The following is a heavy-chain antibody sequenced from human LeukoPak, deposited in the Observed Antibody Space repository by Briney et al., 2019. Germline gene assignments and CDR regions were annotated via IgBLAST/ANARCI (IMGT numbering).Heavy chain of an antibody. CDR2: IIPIFGTA. V-gene: IGHV1-69*06. CDR1: GGTFSSYA. Sequence: SVKVSCKASGGTFSSYAISWVRQAPGQGLEWMGGIIPIFGTANYAQKFQGRVTITADKSTSTAYMELSSLRPEDTAVYYCARDPSKAVAPQEIPNWFHPRGQGTLVTVSS. CDR3: ARDPSKAVAPQEIPNWFHP. D-gene: IGHD6-19*01. J-gene: IGHJ5*02.